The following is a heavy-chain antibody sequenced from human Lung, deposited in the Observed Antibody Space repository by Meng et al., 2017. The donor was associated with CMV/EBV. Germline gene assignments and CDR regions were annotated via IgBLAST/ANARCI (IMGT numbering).Heavy chain of an antibody. D-gene: IGHD5-18*01. V-gene: IGHV3-30-3*02. Sequence: CAASGVSFSSDSMHWVGHHTRKGREGWAVHLYDGSNITYSEDLMGRFITFRENSKNTTQYQMNNRLGEDTAADYCATGGLSYSRFDPWGQGTLVTVSS. CDR2: HLYDGSNI. CDR3: ATGGLSYSRFDP. CDR1: GVSFSSDS. J-gene: IGHJ5*02.